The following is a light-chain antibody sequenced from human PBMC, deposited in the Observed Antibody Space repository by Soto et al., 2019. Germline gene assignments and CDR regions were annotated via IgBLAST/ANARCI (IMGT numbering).Light chain of an antibody. CDR3: QQLNSYPLIS. CDR2: AAS. J-gene: IGKJ3*01. CDR1: QGISSD. V-gene: IGKV1-9*01. Sequence: DIQLTQSPTFLSASVGDRGTVTCRAGQGISSDLAWYQQKPGKAPKLLIYAASTLQSGVPPRFSGSGSGTEFILTISSLQPEDFATYYCQQLNSYPLISFGPGTKVDIK.